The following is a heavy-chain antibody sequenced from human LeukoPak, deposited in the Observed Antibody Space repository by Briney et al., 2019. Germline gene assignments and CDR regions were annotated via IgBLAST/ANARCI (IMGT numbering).Heavy chain of an antibody. V-gene: IGHV6-1*01. J-gene: IGHJ4*02. CDR2: AYYRSKWSI. CDR1: GDSVSSTSAA. Sequence: SQTLSLTCAISGDSVSSTSAAWNWLRQSPSRGLEWLGRAYYRSKWSIEYARSVESRITINPDASKNQFSLQLVSVTPEDTAMYYCAGGFVGGGWHAYWYQGTLGIISS. D-gene: IGHD3-16*01. CDR3: AGGFVGGGWHAY.